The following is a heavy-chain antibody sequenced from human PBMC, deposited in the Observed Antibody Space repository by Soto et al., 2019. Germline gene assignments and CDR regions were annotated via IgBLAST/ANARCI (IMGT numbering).Heavy chain of an antibody. CDR1: GGSISSGGYY. D-gene: IGHD2-21*02. J-gene: IGHJ5*02. CDR3: AGGGGDGWFDP. CDR2: IYYSGST. V-gene: IGHV4-31*03. Sequence: QVQLQESGPGLVKPSQTLSLTCTVSGGSISSGGYYWSWIRQHPGKGLEWIGYIYYSGSTYYNPSLKSRFTLSIDTCKNQCSLMLSSVTAADTAVYYCAGGGGDGWFDPWGQGTLVTVSS.